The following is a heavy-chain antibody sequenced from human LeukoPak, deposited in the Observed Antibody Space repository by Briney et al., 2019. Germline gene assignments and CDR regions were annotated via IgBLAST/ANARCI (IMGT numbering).Heavy chain of an antibody. Sequence: ASVKVSCKASGYTFTSYGISWVRQAPGQGLEWMGWISAYNGNTNYAQKLQGRVTMTTDTSTSTAYMELSSLRSEDTAVYYCATGPAGGSPPDYWGQGTLVTVSS. CDR1: GYTFTSYG. CDR3: ATGPAGGSPPDY. V-gene: IGHV1-18*01. D-gene: IGHD5-12*01. J-gene: IGHJ4*02. CDR2: ISAYNGNT.